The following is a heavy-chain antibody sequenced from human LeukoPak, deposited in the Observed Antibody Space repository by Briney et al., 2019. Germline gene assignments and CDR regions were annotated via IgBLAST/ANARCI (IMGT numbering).Heavy chain of an antibody. Sequence: TAGGSLRPSCAASGFTFSSYSMNWVRQAPGKGLEWVSSISSSSSYIYYADSVKGRFTISRDNAKNSLYLQMNSLRAEDTAVYYCARGLYRPMYSSSWYSDFDYWGQGTLVTVSS. V-gene: IGHV3-21*01. J-gene: IGHJ4*02. CDR1: GFTFSSYS. CDR3: ARGLYRPMYSSSWYSDFDY. D-gene: IGHD6-13*01. CDR2: ISSSSSYI.